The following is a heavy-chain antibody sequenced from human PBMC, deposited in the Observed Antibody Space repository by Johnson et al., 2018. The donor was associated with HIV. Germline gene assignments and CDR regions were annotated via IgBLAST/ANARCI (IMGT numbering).Heavy chain of an antibody. J-gene: IGHJ3*02. CDR3: ARDRPDYYGSGDAFDI. V-gene: IGHV3-20*04. CDR2: ITWNGGTT. Sequence: VQLVESGGGVVRPGGSLRVSCTASGFTFDEYGMSWVRQAPGKGLEWVSGITWNGGTTGYADSVKGRFTISRDNSKNTLYLQMNSLRAEDTAVYYCARDRPDYYGSGDAFDIWGQGTMVTVSS. CDR1: GFTFDEYG. D-gene: IGHD3-10*01.